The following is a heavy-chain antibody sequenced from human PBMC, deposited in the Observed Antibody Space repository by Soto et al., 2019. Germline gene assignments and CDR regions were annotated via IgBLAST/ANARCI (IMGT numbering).Heavy chain of an antibody. V-gene: IGHV4-59*08. J-gene: IGHJ4*02. CDR2: IYYSGST. CDR1: GGSISSYY. D-gene: IGHD6-19*01. Sequence: PSETLSLTCTVSGGSISSYYWSWIRQPPGKGLEWIGYIYYSGSTNYNPSLKSRVTISVDTSKNQFSLKLSSVTAADTAVYYCARGEYSGYGTIAVAGYIFDYWGQGTLVTAPQ. CDR3: ARGEYSGYGTIAVAGYIFDY.